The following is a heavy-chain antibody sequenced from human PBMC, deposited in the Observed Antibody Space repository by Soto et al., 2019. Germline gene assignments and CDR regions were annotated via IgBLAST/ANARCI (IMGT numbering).Heavy chain of an antibody. CDR2: INHSGST. CDR1: GGSFSGYY. CDR3: ARGLAGSYRHTSGHAFDI. Sequence: SETLSLTCAVYGGSFSGYYWSWIRQPPGKGLEWIGEINHSGSTNYNPSLKRRFTISVDTSKNKFSLKLSSVTAADTAVYYCARGLAGSYRHTSGHAFDIWGQGTMVTVSS. D-gene: IGHD3-16*02. J-gene: IGHJ3*02. V-gene: IGHV4-34*01.